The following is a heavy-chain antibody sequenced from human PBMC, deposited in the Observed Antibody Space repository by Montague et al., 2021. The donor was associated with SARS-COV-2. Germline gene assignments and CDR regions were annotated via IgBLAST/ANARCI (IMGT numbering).Heavy chain of an antibody. Sequence: SETLSLTCIVSGGFISDSYYWNWIRQPAGKGLEWIGRIYTSGSTNYNPSLKSRVTISVDTSKNQFSLKLSSVTAADTAVYYCARESLHLTGYYNDYFDYWGQGTLVTVSS. CDR3: ARESLHLTGYYNDYFDY. J-gene: IGHJ4*02. V-gene: IGHV4-4*07. CDR2: IYTSGST. D-gene: IGHD3-9*01. CDR1: GGFISDSYY.